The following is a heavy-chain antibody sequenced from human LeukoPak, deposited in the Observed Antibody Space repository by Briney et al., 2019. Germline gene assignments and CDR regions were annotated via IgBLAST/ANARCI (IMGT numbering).Heavy chain of an antibody. Sequence: GGSLRLSCAASGFTFSSYRMNWVRQAPGKGLEWVSYISSSSSTIYYADSVKGRFTISRDNSKNTLYLQMGSLRAEDMAVYYCARVSSGYYLYYFDYWGQGTLVTVSS. CDR1: GFTFSSYR. D-gene: IGHD3-22*01. CDR2: ISSSSSTI. V-gene: IGHV3-48*01. J-gene: IGHJ4*02. CDR3: ARVSSGYYLYYFDY.